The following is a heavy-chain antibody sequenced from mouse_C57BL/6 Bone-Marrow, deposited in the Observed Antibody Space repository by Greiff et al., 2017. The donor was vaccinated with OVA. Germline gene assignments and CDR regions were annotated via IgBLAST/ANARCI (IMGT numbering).Heavy chain of an antibody. D-gene: IGHD4-1*01. CDR3: TREGDWAYAMDY. J-gene: IGHJ4*01. CDR1: GFTFSSYA. CDR2: ISSGGDYI. V-gene: IGHV5-9-1*02. Sequence: DVLLVESGAGLVKPGGSLKLSCAASGFTFSSYAMSWVRQTPEKRLEWVAYISSGGDYIYYADTVKGRFTFSRDNAKNTLYLQMSSLKSEDAAMDYYTREGDWAYAMDYWDQGNSVTVSA.